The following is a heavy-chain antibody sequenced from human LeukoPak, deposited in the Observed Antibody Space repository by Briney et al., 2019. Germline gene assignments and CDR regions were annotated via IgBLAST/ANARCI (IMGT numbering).Heavy chain of an antibody. V-gene: IGHV3-33*01. D-gene: IGHD6-13*01. Sequence: GRSLRLSCAASGFTFSSYGMHWVRQAPGKGLEWVAVIWYDGSNKYYADSVKGRFTISRDNSKNTLYLQMNSLRAEDTAVYYCARGAAAAGFDYWGQGTLSPSPQ. CDR1: GFTFSSYG. CDR3: ARGAAAAGFDY. J-gene: IGHJ4*02. CDR2: IWYDGSNK.